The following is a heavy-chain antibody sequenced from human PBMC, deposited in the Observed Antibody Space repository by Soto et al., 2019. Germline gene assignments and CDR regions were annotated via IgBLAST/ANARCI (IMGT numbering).Heavy chain of an antibody. Sequence: SETLSLTCTVSGRSISGYYWSWIRQPPGKGLEWIGYMYNTGSTVYNPSFKSRVTISVDTSKNQFSLKLNSVTAADTAVYYCARDLWGYCGTDCYPLDVWVQGTTVT. V-gene: IGHV4-59*01. CDR3: ARDLWGYCGTDCYPLDV. CDR1: GRSISGYY. J-gene: IGHJ6*02. D-gene: IGHD2-21*02. CDR2: MYNTGST.